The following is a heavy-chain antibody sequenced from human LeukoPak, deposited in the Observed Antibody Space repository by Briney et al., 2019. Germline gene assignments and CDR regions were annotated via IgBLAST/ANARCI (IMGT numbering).Heavy chain of an antibody. CDR3: SREKQLVRDAFDI. J-gene: IGHJ3*02. V-gene: IGHV1-69*01. CDR2: IIPIFGTA. D-gene: IGHD6-13*01. Sequence: SVKVSCKASGGTFSSYAISWVRQAPGQGLEWMGGIIPIFGTANYAQKFQGRVTITADESTSTAYMELSSLRSEDTAVYYCSREKQLVRDAFDIWGQGTMVTVSS. CDR1: GGTFSSYA.